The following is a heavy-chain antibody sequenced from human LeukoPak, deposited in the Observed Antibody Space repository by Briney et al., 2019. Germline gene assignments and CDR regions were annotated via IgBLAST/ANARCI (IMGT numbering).Heavy chain of an antibody. V-gene: IGHV4-39*02. D-gene: IGHD1-20*01. J-gene: IGHJ4*02. CDR3: ARGLYNWNYSDY. Sequence: SETQSLTCTVSGDSISSSTYYWAWIRQPPGKGLEWIGSIYYSGSTYFNPSLKSRVTISVDTSKNHFSLKLSSVTAADTAVYYCARGLYNWNYSDYWGQGTLLTVSS. CDR2: IYYSGST. CDR1: GDSISSSTYY.